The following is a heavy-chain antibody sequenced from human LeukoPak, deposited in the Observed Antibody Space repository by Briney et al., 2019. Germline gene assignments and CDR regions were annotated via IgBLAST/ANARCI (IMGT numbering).Heavy chain of an antibody. J-gene: IGHJ4*02. V-gene: IGHV3-48*03. D-gene: IGHD6-13*01. Sequence: PGGSLRLSCAASGFTFSSFEMNWVRQAPGKGLEWVSYITSSASTIYYAESVKGRFTISRDNAKNSLFLRMNSLRAEDTAVYYCARDLRAAAVFDYWGQGTLVTVSS. CDR1: GFTFSSFE. CDR3: ARDLRAAAVFDY. CDR2: ITSSASTI.